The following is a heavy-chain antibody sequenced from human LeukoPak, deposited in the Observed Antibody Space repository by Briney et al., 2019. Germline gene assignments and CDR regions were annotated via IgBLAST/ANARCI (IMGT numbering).Heavy chain of an antibody. Sequence: GGSLRLSCAASGFTFSSYGMSWVRQAPGKGLEWVSAISGSGGSTYYADSVKGRFTISRDNAKNSLYLQMNSLRAEDTAVYYCARIDRGFYSRWTAFAFWGQGTMVTVSS. D-gene: IGHD2-15*01. CDR1: GFTFSSYG. CDR2: ISGSGGST. CDR3: ARIDRGFYSRWTAFAF. V-gene: IGHV3-23*01. J-gene: IGHJ3*01.